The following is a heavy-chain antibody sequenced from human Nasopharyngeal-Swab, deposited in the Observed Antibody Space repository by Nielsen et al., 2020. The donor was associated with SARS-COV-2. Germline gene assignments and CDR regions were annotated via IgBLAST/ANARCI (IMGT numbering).Heavy chain of an antibody. Sequence: GESLKISCAASGFTFSSYWMSWVRQAPGKGLEWVANIKQDGSEKYYVDSVKGRFTISRDDAKNSLYLQMNSLRAEDTAVYYCARDCYGFSTTCNLLDDWGQGTLVTVSS. D-gene: IGHD2/OR15-2a*01. V-gene: IGHV3-7*01. CDR1: GFTFSSYW. CDR2: IKQDGSEK. CDR3: ARDCYGFSTTCNLLDD. J-gene: IGHJ4*02.